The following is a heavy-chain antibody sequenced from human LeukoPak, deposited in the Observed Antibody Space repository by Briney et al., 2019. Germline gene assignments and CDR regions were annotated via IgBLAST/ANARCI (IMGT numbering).Heavy chain of an antibody. CDR1: GFNFNNYG. CDR2: IVYDGTDK. Sequence: GSLRLSCVGSGFNFNNYGMHWVRQAPGKGLEWVAVIVYDGTDKYYAESVKGRFTISRDNSKNTLSLQMNSLRPEDTAVYYCAKIEQEMGRYFYYGMDVWGQGTLVTVSS. J-gene: IGHJ6*02. D-gene: IGHD5-24*01. V-gene: IGHV3-30*18. CDR3: AKIEQEMGRYFYYGMDV.